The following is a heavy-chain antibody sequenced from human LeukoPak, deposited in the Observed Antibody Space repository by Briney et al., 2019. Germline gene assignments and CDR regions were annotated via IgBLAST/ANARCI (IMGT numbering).Heavy chain of an antibody. CDR2: IYYSGST. CDR3: ARPITPLFAFDI. D-gene: IGHD1-14*01. J-gene: IGHJ3*02. CDR1: GGSISSYY. V-gene: IGHV4-59*08. Sequence: SETLSLTCTVSGGSISSYYWSWIRQPPGKGLEWIGHIYYSGSTNYNPSLKSRVTISVDTSKNQFSLKLSSVTAADTAVYYCARPITPLFAFDIWGQGTKVTVSS.